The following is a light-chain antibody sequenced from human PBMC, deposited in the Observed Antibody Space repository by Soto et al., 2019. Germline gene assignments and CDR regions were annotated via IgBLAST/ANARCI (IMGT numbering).Light chain of an antibody. V-gene: IGLV2-18*02. CDR3: SSYTSSSTYV. CDR2: EVS. CDR1: SSDVGSYNR. Sequence: SVLPQPAYVSGSPGQSVAISCTGTSSDVGSYNRVSWYQQPPGTAPKVMIYEVSNRPSGVPDRFSGSKSGNTASLTISGLQAEDEADYYCSSYTSSSTYVFGTGTKVTVL. J-gene: IGLJ1*01.